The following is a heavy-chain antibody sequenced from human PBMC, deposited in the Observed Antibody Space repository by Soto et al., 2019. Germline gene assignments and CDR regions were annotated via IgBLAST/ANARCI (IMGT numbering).Heavy chain of an antibody. V-gene: IGHV3-7*01. J-gene: IGHJ1*01. Sequence: EVQLVESGGGLVQPGGSLRLSCAASGFTFWNYIMTWVRQAPGKGLEWVANINQDGSGKYHVDSMKGRIAISSDTGKNLLVLQMHSLTLEHTAVYFCGRWEYDISICTLRDSGQGTLVTFSS. CDR3: GRWEYDISICTLRD. CDR1: GFTFWNYI. CDR2: INQDGSGK. D-gene: IGHD6-13*01.